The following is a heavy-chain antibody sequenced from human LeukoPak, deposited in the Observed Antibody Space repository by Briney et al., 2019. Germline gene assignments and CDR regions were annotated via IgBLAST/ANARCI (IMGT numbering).Heavy chain of an antibody. J-gene: IGHJ3*02. CDR3: ARVWGQAYHDFWSGYYDAFDI. D-gene: IGHD3-3*01. CDR1: GYTFTSYG. Sequence: ASVKVSCKASGYTFTSYGISWVRQAPGQGLEWMGWISAYNGNTNYAQKLQGRVTMTTDTSTSTAYMELRSLRSDDTAVYYCARVWGQAYHDFWSGYYDAFDIWGQGTMVTVSS. CDR2: ISAYNGNT. V-gene: IGHV1-18*01.